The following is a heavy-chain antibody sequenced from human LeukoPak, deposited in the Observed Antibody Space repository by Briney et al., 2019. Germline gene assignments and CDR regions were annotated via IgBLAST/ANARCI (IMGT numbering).Heavy chain of an antibody. Sequence: SETLSLTCAVYGGSFSGYYWSWIRQPPGKGLDWIGEINHSGSTNYNPSLKSRVTISVDTSKNQFSLKLSSVTAADTAVYYCARTYYYDSSGYYFDYWGQGTLVTVSS. V-gene: IGHV4-34*01. J-gene: IGHJ4*02. CDR3: ARTYYYDSSGYYFDY. CDR1: GGSFSGYY. CDR2: INHSGST. D-gene: IGHD3-22*01.